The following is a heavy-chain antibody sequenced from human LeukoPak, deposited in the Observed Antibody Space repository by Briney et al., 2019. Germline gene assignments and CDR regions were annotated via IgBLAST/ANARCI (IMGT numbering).Heavy chain of an antibody. CDR3: ARDLRAPGYCSSTSCYNPDY. Sequence: AASVKVSCKASGYTFTGYYMHWVRQAPGQGLEWMGWINPNSGGTNYAQKFQGRVTMTRDTSISTAYMELSRLRSDDTAVYYCARDLRAPGYCSSTSCYNPDYWGQGTLVTVSS. CDR1: GYTFTGYY. CDR2: INPNSGGT. V-gene: IGHV1-2*02. D-gene: IGHD2-2*02. J-gene: IGHJ4*02.